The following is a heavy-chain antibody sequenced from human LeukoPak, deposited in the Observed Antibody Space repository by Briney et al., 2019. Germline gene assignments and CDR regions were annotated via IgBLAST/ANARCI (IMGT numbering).Heavy chain of an antibody. CDR3: ARWHYGDDAFDI. V-gene: IGHV1-69*13. D-gene: IGHD4-17*01. Sequence: ASVKVSCKASGGTFSSYAISWVRQAPGQGLEWMGGIIPIFGTANYAQKFQGRVTITADESTSTAYMELSSLRSEDTAVYYCARWHYGDDAFDIWGQGTMVTVSS. J-gene: IGHJ3*02. CDR2: IIPIFGTA. CDR1: GGTFSSYA.